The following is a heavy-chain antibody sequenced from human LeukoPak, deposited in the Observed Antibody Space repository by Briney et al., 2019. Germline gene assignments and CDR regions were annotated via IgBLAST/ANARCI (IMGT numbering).Heavy chain of an antibody. CDR3: ARDTGALVTHFDY. Sequence: GGSLRLSCGASRFSFSKYWMSWVRQAPGEGLEWVANINEDGSEKYYAESVKGRFTISRDNAKDSLYLQMNSLRAEDTAVYYCARDTGALVTHFDYWGQGTLVTVSS. CDR1: RFSFSKYW. CDR2: INEDGSEK. D-gene: IGHD5-18*01. J-gene: IGHJ4*02. V-gene: IGHV3-7*03.